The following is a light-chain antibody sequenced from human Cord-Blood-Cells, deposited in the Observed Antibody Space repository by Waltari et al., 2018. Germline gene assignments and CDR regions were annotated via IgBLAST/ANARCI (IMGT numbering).Light chain of an antibody. CDR2: EGS. CDR3: CSYAGSSTWV. Sequence: QSALNQPASVSGSPGQSITISCTGTSSDVGSDNLVSWYQQHPGKAPKLMIYEGSKRPSVVSNLFSGSKSGNTASLTISGLQAEDEADYYCCSYAGSSTWVFGGGTKLTVL. J-gene: IGLJ3*02. CDR1: SSDVGSDNL. V-gene: IGLV2-23*01.